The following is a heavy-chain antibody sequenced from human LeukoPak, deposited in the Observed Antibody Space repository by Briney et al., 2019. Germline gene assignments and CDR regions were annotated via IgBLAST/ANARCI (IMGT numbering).Heavy chain of an antibody. V-gene: IGHV4-39*07. CDR2: IFYSGGT. J-gene: IGHJ4*02. CDR3: ARSNGYNGAWDDY. Sequence: SSETLSLTCTVSGGSISSSSYYWGWIRQPPGKGLGWIGYIFYSGGTYYNPSLKSLVTISVDTTKNHFSLKLRSVTAADTTVYYCARSNGYNGAWDDYWGQGTLVTVSS. D-gene: IGHD5-24*01. CDR1: GGSISSSSYY.